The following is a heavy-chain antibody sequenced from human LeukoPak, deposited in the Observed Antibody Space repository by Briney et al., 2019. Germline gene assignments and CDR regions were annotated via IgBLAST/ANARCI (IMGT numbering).Heavy chain of an antibody. D-gene: IGHD1-26*01. CDR3: ARDPVEWEQLLDY. V-gene: IGHV3-7*01. Sequence: GGSLRLSCAASGFTFSSHWMHWVRQAPGKRPEWVANMNKDGSEKYYADSVKGRFTISRDNARNSVYLQMNSLRVEDTAVYYCARDPVEWEQLLDYWGQGTLVTVSS. CDR2: MNKDGSEK. CDR1: GFTFSSHW. J-gene: IGHJ4*02.